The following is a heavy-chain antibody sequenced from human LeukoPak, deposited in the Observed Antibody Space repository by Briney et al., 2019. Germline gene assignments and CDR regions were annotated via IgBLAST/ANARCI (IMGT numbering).Heavy chain of an antibody. CDR1: GGSISSYY. CDR3: ARASSMVRGVIMNFYDY. V-gene: IGHV4-59*01. J-gene: IGHJ4*02. CDR2: IYYSGST. Sequence: SETLSLTCTVSGGSISSYYWSWIRQPPGKGLEWIGYIYYSGSTNYNPSLKSRVTISVDTSKNQFSLKLSSVTAADTAVYYCARASSMVRGVIMNFYDYWGQGTLVTVSS. D-gene: IGHD3-10*01.